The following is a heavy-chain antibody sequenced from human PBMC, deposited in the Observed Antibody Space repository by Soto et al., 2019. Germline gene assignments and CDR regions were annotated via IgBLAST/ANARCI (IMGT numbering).Heavy chain of an antibody. CDR1: GFTFSSYA. J-gene: IGHJ6*02. D-gene: IGHD4-4*01. CDR2: ISYDGSNK. Sequence: QVQLVESGGGVVQPGRSLRLSCAASGFTFSSYAMHWVRQAPGKGLGWVAVISYDGSNKYYADSVKGRFTISRDNSKNTVNLQMNSLRAEDTGVYYCARGTVTTLRYYGMDVWGQGTTVTVSS. V-gene: IGHV3-30-3*01. CDR3: ARGTVTTLRYYGMDV.